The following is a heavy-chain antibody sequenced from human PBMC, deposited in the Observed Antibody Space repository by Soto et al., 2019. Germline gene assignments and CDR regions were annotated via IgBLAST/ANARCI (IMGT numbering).Heavy chain of an antibody. V-gene: IGHV3-30-3*01. CDR3: ARDRIYGSSWYDY. CDR1: GFTFSSYA. Sequence: QVQLVESGGGVVQPGRSLRLSCAASGFTFSSYAMHWVRQAPGKGLEWVAVISYDGSNKYYADSVKGRFTISRDNSKNTLYLQMNRLRAEDTAVYYCARDRIYGSSWYDYWGQGTLVTVSS. J-gene: IGHJ4*02. CDR2: ISYDGSNK. D-gene: IGHD6-13*01.